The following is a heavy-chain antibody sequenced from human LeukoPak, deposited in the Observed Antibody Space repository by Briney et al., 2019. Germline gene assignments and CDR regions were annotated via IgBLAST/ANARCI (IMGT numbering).Heavy chain of an antibody. CDR2: ISSSGSTI. CDR3: ARDTGFIVGATHFDY. CDR1: GFTFSDYY. V-gene: IGHV3-11*04. Sequence: GGSLRLSCAASGFTFSDYYMSWIRQAPGKGLEWVSYISSSGSTIYYAGSVKGRFTISRDNAKDSLYLQMNSLRAEDTAVYYCARDTGFIVGATHFDYWGQGTLVTVSS. J-gene: IGHJ4*02. D-gene: IGHD1-26*01.